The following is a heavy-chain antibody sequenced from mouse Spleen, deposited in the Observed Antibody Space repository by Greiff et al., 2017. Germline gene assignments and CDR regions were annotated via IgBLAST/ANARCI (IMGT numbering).Heavy chain of an antibody. D-gene: IGHD2-1*01. Sequence: EVQLVESGAELVKPGASVKLSCTASGFNIKDDNMHWVKQRPEQGLEWIGWIDPENGDTEYASKFQGKATITADTSSNTAYLQLSSLTSEDTAVYYCTPGNPWFAYWGQGTLVTVSA. CDR2: IDPENGDT. CDR3: TPGNPWFAY. V-gene: IGHV14-4*01. J-gene: IGHJ3*01. CDR1: GFNIKDDN.